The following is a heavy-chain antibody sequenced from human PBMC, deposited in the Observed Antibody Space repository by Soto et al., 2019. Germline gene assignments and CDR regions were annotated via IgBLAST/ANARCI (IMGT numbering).Heavy chain of an antibody. J-gene: IGHJ4*02. D-gene: IGHD3-22*01. V-gene: IGHV3-11*01. Sequence: PGWSLRLSCAASGFTFSDYYMSWIRQAPGKGLEWVSYFSNSGSTMFYADSVKGRFTISRDNAKNSVYLHMHSLRAEDTALHYCARHAGSGDHESGYHYEFDYWGQGTLATDSS. CDR3: ARHAGSGDHESGYHYEFDY. CDR1: GFTFSDYY. CDR2: FSNSGSTM.